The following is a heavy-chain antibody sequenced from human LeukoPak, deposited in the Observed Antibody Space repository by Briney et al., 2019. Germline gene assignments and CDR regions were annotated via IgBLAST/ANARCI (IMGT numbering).Heavy chain of an antibody. CDR3: ASGGAALYYNFYMDV. Sequence: PSETLSLTCAVSGGSISTNKWWSWVRQPPGKGLEWIGEIFHSGTTNYNPSLKSRVTISIDRSENQFSLKLTSMTAADTATYYCASGGAALYYNFYMDVWGKGTTVIVSS. D-gene: IGHD2-15*01. CDR1: GGSISTNKW. V-gene: IGHV4-4*02. CDR2: IFHSGTT. J-gene: IGHJ6*03.